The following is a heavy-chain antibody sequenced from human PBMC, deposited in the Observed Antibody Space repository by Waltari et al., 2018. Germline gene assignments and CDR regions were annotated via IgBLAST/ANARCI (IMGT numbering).Heavy chain of an antibody. Sequence: QVQLRESGPGLVKPSETLSLTCTVSGYSISSGYYWGWIRQPPGKGLEWIGSIYHSGSSDYNPSLKSRVTISVDTSKNQFSLKLSSVTAADTAVFYCARGGGSSTLSAFDIWGQGTMVTVSS. CDR1: GYSISSGYY. CDR2: IYHSGSS. CDR3: ARGGGSSTLSAFDI. V-gene: IGHV4-38-2*02. J-gene: IGHJ3*02. D-gene: IGHD1-26*01.